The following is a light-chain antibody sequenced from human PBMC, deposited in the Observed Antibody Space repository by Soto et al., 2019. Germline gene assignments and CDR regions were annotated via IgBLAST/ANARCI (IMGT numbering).Light chain of an antibody. CDR3: QQRAHWPSIT. J-gene: IGKJ5*01. CDR1: QSVSSH. CDR2: AAS. Sequence: EIVLTQSPATLSLSPGERVTLSCRASQSVSSHLAWYQQKAGQAPRLLIYAASNRATGVPARFSGSGSGTDVSLTISSLEPEDFAVYYCQQRAHWPSITFGQGTRLEI. V-gene: IGKV3-11*01.